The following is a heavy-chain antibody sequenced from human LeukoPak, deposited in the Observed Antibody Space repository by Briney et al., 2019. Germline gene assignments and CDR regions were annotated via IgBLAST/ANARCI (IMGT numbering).Heavy chain of an antibody. D-gene: IGHD3-3*01. CDR3: ARDSHYDFWSGYPTSMDV. J-gene: IGHJ6*03. V-gene: IGHV3-7*01. CDR1: GFTFSSYA. Sequence: GGSLRLSCAASGFTFSSYAMHWVRQAPGKGLEWVANIKQDGSEKYYVDSLKGRFTISRDNAKNSLYLQMNSLRAEDTAVYYCARDSHYDFWSGYPTSMDVWGKGTTVTVSS. CDR2: IKQDGSEK.